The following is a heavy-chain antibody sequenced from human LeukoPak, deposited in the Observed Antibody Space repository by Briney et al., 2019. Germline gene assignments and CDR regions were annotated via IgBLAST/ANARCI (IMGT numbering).Heavy chain of an antibody. V-gene: IGHV4-61*02. Sequence: PSETLSLTCTVSGGSISSGSYYWSWIRQPAGKGLEWIGRIYTSGSTNYNPSLKSRVTISVDTSKNQFSLKLSSVTAADTAVYYCARSYYYDSSGYYADSPFDYWGQGTLVTVSS. CDR3: ARSYYYDSSGYYADSPFDY. CDR1: GGSISSGSYY. D-gene: IGHD3-22*01. J-gene: IGHJ4*02. CDR2: IYTSGST.